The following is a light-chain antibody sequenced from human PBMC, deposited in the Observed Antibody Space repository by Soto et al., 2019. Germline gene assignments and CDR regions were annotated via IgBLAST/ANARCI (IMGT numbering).Light chain of an antibody. CDR1: QSISSW. V-gene: IGKV1-5*03. Sequence: DIQMTQSPSTLSASVGDRVTITCRASQSISSWLAWYQQKPGKAPNLLIYKASSLESGVPSRFTGSGSGTEFTLTINSLQPDDFATYYCQQYNSYPWTFGQGTKVDIK. CDR3: QQYNSYPWT. J-gene: IGKJ1*01. CDR2: KAS.